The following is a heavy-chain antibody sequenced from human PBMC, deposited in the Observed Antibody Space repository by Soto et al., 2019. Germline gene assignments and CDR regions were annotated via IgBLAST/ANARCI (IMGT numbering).Heavy chain of an antibody. CDR2: VYSSGTT. D-gene: IGHD3-22*01. V-gene: IGHV4-4*07. CDR3: ARDIRSYAYDEGY. J-gene: IGHJ4*02. Sequence: WETLSLTGSVSGGSINSYWWSWIRQPAGKGLEWIGRVYSSGTTDYNPSLDSRATIAVETSKNQFSLNLTSVTAADTAVYYCARDIRSYAYDEGYWGQGIHVTVSS. CDR1: GGSINSYW.